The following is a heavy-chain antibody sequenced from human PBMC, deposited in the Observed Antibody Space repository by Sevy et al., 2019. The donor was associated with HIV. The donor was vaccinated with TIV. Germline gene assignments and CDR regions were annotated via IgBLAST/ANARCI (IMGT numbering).Heavy chain of an antibody. CDR2: INSDGSRT. J-gene: IGHJ4*02. Sequence: GGSLRLSCAASGFTFSSYWMHWVRQAPGKGLVWVSRINSDGSRTSYAHSVKGRFTISRDNAKNTLYLQMNSLRAEDTAVYYCASSSGYYYFDYWGQGTLVTVSS. V-gene: IGHV3-74*01. D-gene: IGHD3-22*01. CDR3: ASSSGYYYFDY. CDR1: GFTFSSYW.